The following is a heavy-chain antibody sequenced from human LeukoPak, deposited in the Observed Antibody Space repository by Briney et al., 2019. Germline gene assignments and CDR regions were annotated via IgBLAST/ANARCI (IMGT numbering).Heavy chain of an antibody. V-gene: IGHV3-15*01. CDR2: IKSKTDGGTT. D-gene: IGHD4-17*01. CDR1: GFTFSNAW. CDR3: TKRWHDYGDYSDY. J-gene: IGHJ4*02. Sequence: PGGSLRLSCAASGFTFSNAWMSWVRQAPGKGLEWVGRIKSKTDGGTTDYAAPVKGRFTILRDDSKNTLYLQMNSLKTEDTAMYYCTKRWHDYGDYSDYWGQGTLVTVSS.